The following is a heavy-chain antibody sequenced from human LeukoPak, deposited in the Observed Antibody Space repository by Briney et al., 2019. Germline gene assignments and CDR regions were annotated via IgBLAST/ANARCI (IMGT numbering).Heavy chain of an antibody. D-gene: IGHD5-24*01. CDR3: ARVRRDGYKHFDY. J-gene: IGHJ4*02. Sequence: GGSLRLSCSASGFTFSTYDMDWVPQATGKGLEWGSGIGFAGDTNYADSTKGRFTISRENSKTTLYLQMNSLRAEDTAVYYCARVRRDGYKHFDYWGQGTLVTVSS. V-gene: IGHV3-13*01. CDR2: IGFAGDT. CDR1: GFTFSTYD.